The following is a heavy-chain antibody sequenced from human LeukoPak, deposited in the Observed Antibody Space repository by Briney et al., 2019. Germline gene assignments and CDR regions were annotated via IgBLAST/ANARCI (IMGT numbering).Heavy chain of an antibody. D-gene: IGHD3-16*01. Sequence: PGGSLRLSCSASGFIFSNYWMTWVRQAPGKGLEWVASIKQDGSEKYYVDSVKGRFTISRDNAKKSLYLQMNSLRAEDTAVYFCARDMIILQSWGQGTLVTVSS. V-gene: IGHV3-7*04. CDR2: IKQDGSEK. J-gene: IGHJ5*02. CDR1: GFIFSNYW. CDR3: ARDMIILQS.